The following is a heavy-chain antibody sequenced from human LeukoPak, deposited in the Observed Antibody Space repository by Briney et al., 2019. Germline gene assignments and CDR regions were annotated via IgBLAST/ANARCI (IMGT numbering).Heavy chain of an antibody. CDR3: ARDAYCSSTSCYVGAFDI. D-gene: IGHD2-2*01. Sequence: GGSLRLSCAASGFTFSSYSMNWVRQAPGKGLEWVSSISSSSSYIYYADSVKGRFTTSRDNAKNSLYLQMNSLRAEDTAVYYCARDAYCSSTSCYVGAFDIWGQGTMVTVSS. V-gene: IGHV3-21*01. CDR2: ISSSSSYI. J-gene: IGHJ3*02. CDR1: GFTFSSYS.